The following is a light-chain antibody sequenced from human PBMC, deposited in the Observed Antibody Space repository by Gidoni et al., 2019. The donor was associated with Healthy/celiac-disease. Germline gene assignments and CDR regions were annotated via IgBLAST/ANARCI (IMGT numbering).Light chain of an antibody. CDR3: QQSYSTPWT. V-gene: IGKV1-39*01. Sequence: DSQMTQSPSSLSASVGDRVTITCRASQSISSYLNWYQQKPGKAPKLLIYAASSLQSGVPSRFSGSGSGTEFTLTISSLQPEDFATYYCQQSYSTPWTFGQGIKVEIK. J-gene: IGKJ1*01. CDR1: QSISSY. CDR2: AAS.